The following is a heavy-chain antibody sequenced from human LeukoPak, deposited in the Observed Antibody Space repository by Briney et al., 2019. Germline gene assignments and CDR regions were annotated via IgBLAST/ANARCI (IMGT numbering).Heavy chain of an antibody. Sequence: ASVKVSCKASGYTFTGYYMHWVRQAPGQGLEWMGWINPNSGGTNYAQKFQGRVTMTRDTSISIAYMELSRLRSDDTAVYYCARARGTGGAAISWGQGTLVTVSS. V-gene: IGHV1-2*02. CDR2: INPNSGGT. CDR3: ARARGTGGAAIS. CDR1: GYTFTGYY. D-gene: IGHD2-2*01. J-gene: IGHJ5*02.